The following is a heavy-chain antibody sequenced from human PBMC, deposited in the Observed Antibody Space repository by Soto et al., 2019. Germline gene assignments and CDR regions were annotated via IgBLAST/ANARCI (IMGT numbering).Heavy chain of an antibody. V-gene: IGHV4-59*04. J-gene: IGHJ3*02. CDR3: ATYCSGGSCYGDSDAFDI. CDR2: IYYSGST. Sequence: PSETLSLTCTVSGGSISSYYWSWIRQPPGKGLEWIGSIYYSGSTYYNPSLKSRVTISVDTSKNQFSLKLSSVTAADTAVYYCATYCSGGSCYGDSDAFDIWGQGTMVTVSS. CDR1: GGSISSYY. D-gene: IGHD2-15*01.